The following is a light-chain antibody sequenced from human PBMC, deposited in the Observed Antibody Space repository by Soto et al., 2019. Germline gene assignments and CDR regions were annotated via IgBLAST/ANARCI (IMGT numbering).Light chain of an antibody. J-gene: IGKJ2*01. Sequence: EIVLTQSPDTLSLSPGERDTLSCRASQNVGTYLTWFQQKPCQAPRRLIYDASTRISGVPARFSGSGSGTDFTLTLSSQDAEDFAVYYCQQCSKWPMYSFGQGTKLEIK. CDR3: QQCSKWPMYS. CDR1: QNVGTY. CDR2: DAS. V-gene: IGKV3-11*01.